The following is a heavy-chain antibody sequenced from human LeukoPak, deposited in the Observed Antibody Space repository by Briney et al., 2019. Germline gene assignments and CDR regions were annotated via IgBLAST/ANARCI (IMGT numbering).Heavy chain of an antibody. V-gene: IGHV1-2*02. CDR3: ARDDGSGYYYAY. CDR1: GYTFTGYY. Sequence: GASVKVSCKASGYTFTGYYMHWVRQAPGQGLEWMGWINPNSGGTNYAQKFQGRVTMTRDTSITTAYMELSRLRSDDTAVYYCARDDGSGYYYAYWGQGTLVTVSS. D-gene: IGHD3-22*01. CDR2: INPNSGGT. J-gene: IGHJ4*02.